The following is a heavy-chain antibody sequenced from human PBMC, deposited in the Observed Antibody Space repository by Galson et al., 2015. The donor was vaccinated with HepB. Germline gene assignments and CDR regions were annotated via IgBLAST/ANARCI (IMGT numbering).Heavy chain of an antibody. J-gene: IGHJ4*02. CDR1: GFTFSSYA. Sequence: SLRLSCAASGFTFSSYAMSWVRQAPGKGLEWVSGIRGGGGSTYYTDSVKGRFTISRDNSKNTLYLQMNSLRAEDTAVYYCAKGHSGSGSYYPVNYDHWGQGTLVTVSS. V-gene: IGHV3-23*01. CDR3: AKGHSGSGSYYPVNYDH. CDR2: IRGGGGST. D-gene: IGHD3-10*01.